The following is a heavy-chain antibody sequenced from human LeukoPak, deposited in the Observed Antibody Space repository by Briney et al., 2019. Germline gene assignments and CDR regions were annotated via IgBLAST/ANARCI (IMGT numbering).Heavy chain of an antibody. Sequence: GGSLRLSCAASGFTFSSYAMSWVRQAPGKGLEWVSAISGSGGSTYYADSVKGRFTISRDNSKNTLYLQMNSLRAEDTAVYYCATTTNYYGSGSSRYYWGQGTLVTVSS. CDR3: ATTTNYYGSGSSRYY. CDR2: ISGSGGST. J-gene: IGHJ4*02. CDR1: GFTFSSYA. V-gene: IGHV3-23*01. D-gene: IGHD3-10*01.